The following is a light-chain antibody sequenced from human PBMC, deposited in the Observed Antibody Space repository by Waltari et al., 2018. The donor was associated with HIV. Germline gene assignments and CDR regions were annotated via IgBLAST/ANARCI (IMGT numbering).Light chain of an antibody. CDR3: QQYGNSPDS. J-gene: IGKJ2*03. CDR2: CAS. Sequence: EIVLTQSPGTLSLSPGERATLSCRASQSVSSSYLAWYQQKPGQAPRLLIYCASSSATGIPDRFSGSGSGTDFTLTISSLEPEDFAVYYCQQYGNSPDSFGKGTKLEIK. V-gene: IGKV3-20*01. CDR1: QSVSSSY.